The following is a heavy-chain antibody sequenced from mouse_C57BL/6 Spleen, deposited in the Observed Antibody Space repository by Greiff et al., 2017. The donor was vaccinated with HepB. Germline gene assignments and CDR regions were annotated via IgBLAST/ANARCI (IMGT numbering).Heavy chain of an antibody. Sequence: EVHLVESGEGLVKPGGSLKLSCAASGFTFSSYAMSWVRQTPEKRLEWVAYISSGGDYIYYADTVKGRFTISRDNARNTLYLQMSSLKSEDTAMYYCTRESIYDPFAYWGQGTLVTVSA. CDR2: ISSGGDYI. CDR1: GFTFSSYA. V-gene: IGHV5-9-1*02. D-gene: IGHD2-12*01. CDR3: TRESIYDPFAY. J-gene: IGHJ3*01.